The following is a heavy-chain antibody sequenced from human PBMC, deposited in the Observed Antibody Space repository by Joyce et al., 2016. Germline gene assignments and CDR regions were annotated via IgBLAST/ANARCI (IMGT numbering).Heavy chain of an antibody. D-gene: IGHD3-10*01. CDR2: ISYDGSEK. J-gene: IGHJ6*02. Sequence: QVQLVESGGGVVLPGRSLRLSCAASGFTFSRYGMHWVRQAPGKGLEWVAVISYDGSEKYYADSVKGRFTNSRDNSKNTLYLQMNSLRAEDTAVYYCAKGNSGSPKRYYCGMDVWGQGTTVTVSS. CDR1: GFTFSRYG. V-gene: IGHV3-30*18. CDR3: AKGNSGSPKRYYCGMDV.